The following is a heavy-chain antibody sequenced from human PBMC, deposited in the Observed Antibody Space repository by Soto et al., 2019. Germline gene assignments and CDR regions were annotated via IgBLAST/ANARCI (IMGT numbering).Heavy chain of an antibody. CDR3: AKGERAWLVKIDY. D-gene: IGHD6-19*01. V-gene: IGHV3-30*18. Sequence: GGSLRLSCAASGFTFSSYGMHWVRQAPGKGLEWVAVIPYDGSNKYYADSVKGRFTISRDNSKNTLYLQMNSLRAEDTAVYYCAKGERAWLVKIDYWGQGTLVTVSS. CDR2: IPYDGSNK. CDR1: GFTFSSYG. J-gene: IGHJ4*02.